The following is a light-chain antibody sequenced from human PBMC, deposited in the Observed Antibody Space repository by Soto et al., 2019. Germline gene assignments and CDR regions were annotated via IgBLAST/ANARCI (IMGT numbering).Light chain of an antibody. J-gene: IGKJ3*01. Sequence: DIVMTQSPLSLPVTPGEPASISCRSSQSLLHGNGYNYLHWYLQKPGQSLQLLIYLGSNRASAVPDTYSVIGSGTDFTLKIRRVEAADVWIYYCMQTLPTPFIFGPAPKVYSK. CDR1: QSLLHGNGYNY. V-gene: IGKV2-28*01. CDR3: MQTLPTPFI. CDR2: LGS.